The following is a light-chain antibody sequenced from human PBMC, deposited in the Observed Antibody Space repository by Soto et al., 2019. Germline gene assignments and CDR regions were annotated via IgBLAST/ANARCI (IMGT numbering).Light chain of an antibody. J-gene: IGLJ1*01. V-gene: IGLV2-14*03. CDR3: CSYTSSSTHV. Sequence: QPALTQPASVSGSPGQSITISCTGTSSDVGGYNFVSWYQQHPGKVPKLMIFDVNRRPSGVSDRFSGSKSGNTASLTISGRQAEDEGDYYCCSYTSSSTHVFGSGTKLTVL. CDR2: DVN. CDR1: SSDVGGYNF.